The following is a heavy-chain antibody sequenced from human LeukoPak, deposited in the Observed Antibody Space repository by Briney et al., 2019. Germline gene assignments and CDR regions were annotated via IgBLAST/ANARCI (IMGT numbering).Heavy chain of an antibody. Sequence: SETLSLTCAVYGGSFSGYYWSWIRQPPGKGLEWIGEINHTGSTNYNPPLKSRVTMSVDTSKNQFSLKLSSVTAADTAVYYCAKLGSGFYYYYYYYMDVWGKGTAVTVSS. CDR3: AKLGSGFYYYYYYYMDV. D-gene: IGHD3-3*01. V-gene: IGHV4-34*01. J-gene: IGHJ6*03. CDR2: INHTGST. CDR1: GGSFSGYY.